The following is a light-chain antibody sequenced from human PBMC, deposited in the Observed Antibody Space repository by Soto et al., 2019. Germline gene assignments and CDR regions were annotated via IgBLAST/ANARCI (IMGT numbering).Light chain of an antibody. Sequence: DIQMTQSPSTLSAYVGDRVAITCRASQSISIWLAWYQQKPGKAPKLLIYKASSLESGVPSRFSGSGSGTEFTLTISSLQPDDFATYYCQQYNDYSWTFGQGTKVEIK. CDR1: QSISIW. CDR2: KAS. J-gene: IGKJ1*01. CDR3: QQYNDYSWT. V-gene: IGKV1-5*03.